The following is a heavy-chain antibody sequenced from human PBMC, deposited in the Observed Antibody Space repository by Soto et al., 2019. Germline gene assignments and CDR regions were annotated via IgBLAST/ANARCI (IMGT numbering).Heavy chain of an antibody. CDR2: ISASAGST. D-gene: IGHD5-12*01. Sequence: GGSLRLSCEASGFTFSSYGMSWVRQAPGKGLEWVSGISASAGSTYYVDSVKGQFTISRDNSKNTLYLQTNNLRAEDTAVYYCATGPFHSGYDGFDDWGQGTLVTVSS. V-gene: IGHV3-23*01. CDR1: GFTFSSYG. CDR3: ATGPFHSGYDGFDD. J-gene: IGHJ4*02.